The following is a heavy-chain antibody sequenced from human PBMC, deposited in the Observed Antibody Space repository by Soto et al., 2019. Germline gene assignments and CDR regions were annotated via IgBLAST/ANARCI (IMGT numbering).Heavy chain of an antibody. CDR1: GFTFSSYA. J-gene: IGHJ2*01. V-gene: IGHV3-23*01. CDR3: ARFGFPSLYSIDWYFDL. Sequence: EVQVLESGGGLVQPGGSLRLSCAASGFTFSSYAMSWVRQGPGKGLEWVSAISGSGGTRYYADSVKGRFTISRDNSKITVYLEMTSLRAEDTAIYYCARFGFPSLYSIDWYFDLWGRGTLVTVSS. CDR2: ISGSGGTR. D-gene: IGHD6-13*01.